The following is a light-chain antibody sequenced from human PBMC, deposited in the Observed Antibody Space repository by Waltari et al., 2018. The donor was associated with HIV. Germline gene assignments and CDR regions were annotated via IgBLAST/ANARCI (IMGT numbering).Light chain of an antibody. Sequence: SYELTQPPSVSVPPGQTARITCSGDALPKQYAYWYHQKPGQAPVMVIYKDSERPSGIPERFSGSSSGTTVTLTISGVQAEDEADYYCQSADSSGTYRVFGGGTKLTVL. V-gene: IGLV3-25*03. J-gene: IGLJ3*02. CDR2: KDS. CDR3: QSADSSGTYRV. CDR1: ALPKQY.